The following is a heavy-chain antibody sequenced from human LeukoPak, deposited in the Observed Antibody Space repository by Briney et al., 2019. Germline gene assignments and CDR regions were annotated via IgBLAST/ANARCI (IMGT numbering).Heavy chain of an antibody. CDR2: IYYSGST. CDR1: GGSISSYY. D-gene: IGHD1-26*01. Sequence: PSETLSLTCTVSGGSISSYYWSWIRQPPGKGLEWIGYIYYSGSTNYNPSLKRRVTISVDTSKNQFSLKLSSVTAADTAVYYCARQGPISGSYYVRASPRNDNDYWGQGTLVTVSS. V-gene: IGHV4-59*08. J-gene: IGHJ4*02. CDR3: ARQGPISGSYYVRASPRNDNDY.